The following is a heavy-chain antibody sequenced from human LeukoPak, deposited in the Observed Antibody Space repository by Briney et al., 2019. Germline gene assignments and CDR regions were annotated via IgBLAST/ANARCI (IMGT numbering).Heavy chain of an antibody. V-gene: IGHV4-59*01. CDR3: ARKRRDGYNSAY. Sequence: SEPLSLTCTVSGGSISSYYWSWIRQPPGNGLDWIGYIYYSGSTNYNPSLQSRLTISVDTSKNQFSLKLSSLTAAAPAVYSFARKRRDGYNSAYWGQGTLVTVSS. D-gene: IGHD5-24*01. CDR2: IYYSGST. J-gene: IGHJ4*02. CDR1: GGSISSYY.